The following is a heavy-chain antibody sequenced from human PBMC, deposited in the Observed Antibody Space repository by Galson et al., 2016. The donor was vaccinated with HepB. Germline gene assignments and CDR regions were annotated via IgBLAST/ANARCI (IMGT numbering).Heavy chain of an antibody. D-gene: IGHD2-21*02. Sequence: SLRLSCAASGLNFNNYVMHWVRQAPGKGLEWVALISFDVNNKYYADSVKGRFTISRDNSRNTLYLHMSSVTTEDTAMYYCARGGHIVVVTSTRNFDPFNIWGQGPLVTVSS. CDR3: ARGGHIVVVTSTRNFDPFNI. CDR2: ISFDVNNK. J-gene: IGHJ3*02. CDR1: GLNFNNYV. V-gene: IGHV3-30-3*01.